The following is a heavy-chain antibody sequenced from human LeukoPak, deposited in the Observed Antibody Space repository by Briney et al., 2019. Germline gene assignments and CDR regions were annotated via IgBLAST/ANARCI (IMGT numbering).Heavy chain of an antibody. CDR2: ISAYNGNT. D-gene: IGHD1-26*01. CDR3: ARSKVGATIDY. V-gene: IGHV1-18*01. CDR1: GYTFTSYG. J-gene: IGHJ4*02. Sequence: GASVKVSCKASGYTFTSYGITWVRQAPGQGLEWMGWISAYNGNTNYAQNLQGRVSMTTDTSTSTAYMEVRSLRSDDTAVYYCARSKVGATIDYWGQGTLVTVPS.